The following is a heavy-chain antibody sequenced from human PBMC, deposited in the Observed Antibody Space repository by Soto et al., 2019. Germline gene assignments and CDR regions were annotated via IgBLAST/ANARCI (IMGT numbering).Heavy chain of an antibody. J-gene: IGHJ4*02. CDR3: ARQSSLAAVVD. V-gene: IGHV4-59*08. D-gene: IGHD6-13*01. CDR2: IYYTGST. CDR1: GDSISGYS. Sequence: SETLSLTCTVSGDSISGYSWSWIRQPPGKGLEWIGYIYYTGSTNYSPSLMSRVTISVDTSKNQFPLKLSSVTAADTAVYYCARQSSLAAVVDWGQGTLVTVSS.